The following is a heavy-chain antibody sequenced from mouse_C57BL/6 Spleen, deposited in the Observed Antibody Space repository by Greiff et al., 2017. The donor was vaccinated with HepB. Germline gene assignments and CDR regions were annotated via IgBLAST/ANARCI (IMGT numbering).Heavy chain of an antibody. V-gene: IGHV1-66*01. CDR2: IYPGSGNT. Sequence: QVQLQQSGPELVKPGASVKISCKASGYSFTSYYIHWVKQRPGQGLEWIGWIYPGSGNTKYNEKFKGKATLTADTSSSTAYMQLSSLTSEDSAVYYCARLSTHYFDYWGQGTTLTVSS. CDR1: GYSFTSYY. CDR3: ARLSTHYFDY. J-gene: IGHJ2*01.